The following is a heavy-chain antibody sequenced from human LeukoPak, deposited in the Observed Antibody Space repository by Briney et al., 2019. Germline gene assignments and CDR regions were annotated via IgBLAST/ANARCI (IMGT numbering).Heavy chain of an antibody. CDR1: GFTISGYW. Sequence: GGSLRLSCAASGFTISGYWMHWVRQAPGKGLVWVSRISGDGSITAYADSVKVRFTISRDNAKNTLYLQMNSLRAEDTAVYYCARGRAGNYYNHNDYWGQGTLVTVSS. D-gene: IGHD3-10*01. V-gene: IGHV3-74*01. CDR2: ISGDGSIT. CDR3: ARGRAGNYYNHNDY. J-gene: IGHJ4*01.